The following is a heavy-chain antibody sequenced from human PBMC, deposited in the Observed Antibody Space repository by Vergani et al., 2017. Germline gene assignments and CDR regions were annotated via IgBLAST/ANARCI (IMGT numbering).Heavy chain of an antibody. CDR1: GFTFSSYS. D-gene: IGHD5-18*01. J-gene: IGHJ6*03. Sequence: EVQLVESGGGLVKPGGSLRLSCAASGFTFSSYSMNWVRQAPGKGLEWVSSISSSSSYIYYADSVKGRFTISRDNAKNSLYLQMNSLRAEDTAVYYCARGYSYGNYYYYYXDVWGKGTTVTVSS. V-gene: IGHV3-21*01. CDR2: ISSSSSYI. CDR3: ARGYSYGNYYYYYXDV.